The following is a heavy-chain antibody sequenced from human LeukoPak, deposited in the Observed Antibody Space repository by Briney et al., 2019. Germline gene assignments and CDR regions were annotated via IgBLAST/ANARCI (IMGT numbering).Heavy chain of an antibody. Sequence: SETLPLTCTVSGGSISSYYWSWIRQPPGKGLEWIGYIYYSRSTNYNPSLKSRVTISVDTSKNQFSLKLSSVTAADTAVYYCAGDPGRYGSGSSYTFDYWGQGTLVTVSS. CDR2: IYYSRST. J-gene: IGHJ4*02. V-gene: IGHV4-59*01. CDR3: AGDPGRYGSGSSYTFDY. D-gene: IGHD3-10*01. CDR1: GGSISSYY.